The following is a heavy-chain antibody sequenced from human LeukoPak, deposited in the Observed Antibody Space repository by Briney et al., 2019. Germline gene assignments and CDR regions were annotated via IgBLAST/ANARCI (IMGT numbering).Heavy chain of an antibody. CDR1: GGSITSYY. V-gene: IGHV4-59*08. CDR3: ARWALGVSDAFDI. J-gene: IGHJ3*02. Sequence: SETLSLTCTVSGGSITSYYWSWIRQPPGMGLEWIGYIYYSVITNYNPSLKSRVTISVDTSKNQFSLKLSSVTAADTAVYYCARWALGVSDAFDIWGQGTMVTVSS. D-gene: IGHD3-16*01. CDR2: IYYSVIT.